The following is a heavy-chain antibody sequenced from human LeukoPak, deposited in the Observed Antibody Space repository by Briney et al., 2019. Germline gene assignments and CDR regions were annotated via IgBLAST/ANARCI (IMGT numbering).Heavy chain of an antibody. CDR2: IIPIFGTA. Sequence: ASVKVSCKASVCTFSSYAISWVRQAPGQGLEWMGGIIPIFGTANYAQKFQGRVTITADESTSTAYMELSSLRSEDTAVYYCARDGPTYYFDYWGQGTLVTVSS. J-gene: IGHJ4*02. V-gene: IGHV1-69*13. CDR3: ARDGPTYYFDY. CDR1: VCTFSSYA. D-gene: IGHD2/OR15-2a*01.